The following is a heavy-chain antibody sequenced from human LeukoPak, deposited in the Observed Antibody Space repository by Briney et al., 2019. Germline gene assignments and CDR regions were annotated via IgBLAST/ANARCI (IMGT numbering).Heavy chain of an antibody. Sequence: GASVKVSCKASGGTFSSYAISWVRQAPGQGLEWMGGIIPIFGTANYAQKFQGRVTITADESTSTAYMELSSLRSEDTAVYYCARGNLKGYYDSSGYYEFDYWGQGTLVTVSS. CDR1: GGTFSSYA. D-gene: IGHD3-22*01. V-gene: IGHV1-69*13. CDR2: IIPIFGTA. J-gene: IGHJ4*02. CDR3: ARGNLKGYYDSSGYYEFDY.